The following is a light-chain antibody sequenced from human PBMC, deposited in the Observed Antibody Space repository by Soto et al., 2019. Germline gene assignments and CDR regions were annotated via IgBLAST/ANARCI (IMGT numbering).Light chain of an antibody. J-gene: IGKJ2*01. V-gene: IGKV3-20*01. Sequence: EIVLTQSPGTLSLSPGERATLSCRASQSFSSNFLAWYQQRPGQAPRLLIYGASSRATGIPDRFSGSGSGKDFTLTISRLEPEDFAVFYCQQYGSSPYTFGQGTKLEIK. CDR3: QQYGSSPYT. CDR1: QSFSSNF. CDR2: GAS.